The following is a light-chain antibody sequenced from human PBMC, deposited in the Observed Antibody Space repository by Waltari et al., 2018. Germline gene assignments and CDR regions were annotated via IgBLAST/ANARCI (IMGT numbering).Light chain of an antibody. CDR3: QHYLRLPVT. CDR1: QSDTRA. V-gene: IGKV3-20*01. CDR2: GAS. J-gene: IGKJ1*01. Sequence: EIVLTQSPGTLSLSPGESATLSCRTSQSDTRALAWYQQKPGQAPRLLIYGASNRATGIPDRFSGSVSGTDFSLTISSLEPEDFAVYYCQHYLRLPVTFGQGTKVEVK.